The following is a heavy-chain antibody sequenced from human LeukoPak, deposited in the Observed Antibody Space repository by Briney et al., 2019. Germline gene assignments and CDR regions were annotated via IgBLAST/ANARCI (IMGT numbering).Heavy chain of an antibody. CDR3: ARGGRGYSGYDYLDY. D-gene: IGHD5-12*01. J-gene: IGHJ4*02. Sequence: SETLSLTCTVSGGSISSYYWSWIRQPPGKGLEWIAYIYYSGSTNYNPSLKNRVTISVDTSKNQFSLKLSSVTAADTAVYDCARGGRGYSGYDYLDYWGQGTLVTVSS. V-gene: IGHV4-59*01. CDR2: IYYSGST. CDR1: GGSISSYY.